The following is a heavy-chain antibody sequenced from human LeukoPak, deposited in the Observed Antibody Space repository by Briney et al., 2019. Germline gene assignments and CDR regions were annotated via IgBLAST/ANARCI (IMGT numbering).Heavy chain of an antibody. Sequence: SETLSLTCVEPRASPSSYFSSCCRQPPGKGLEWIAFISNSVSTNYNPSLKSRVTISLDTSRKQWSLRLSSVIAADTAVYYCAGPESSGVSNWGQGTLVTVSS. V-gene: IGHV4-4*08. CDR1: RASPSSYF. CDR3: AGPESSGVSN. J-gene: IGHJ4*02. D-gene: IGHD6-19*01. CDR2: ISNSVST.